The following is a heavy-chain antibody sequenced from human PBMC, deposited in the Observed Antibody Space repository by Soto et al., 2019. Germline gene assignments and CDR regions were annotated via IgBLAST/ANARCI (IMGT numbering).Heavy chain of an antibody. CDR2: INRDGSST. J-gene: IGHJ4*02. Sequence: EVQLVESGGGLVQPGGSLRLSCAASGFTFSSYWMHWVRQAPGKGLVWVSRINRDGSSTTYADSVKGRFTISRDNAKNTLYLQMTSLRAEDTALYYCARSVEYYFDYWGQGTLVTVSS. CDR1: GFTFSSYW. CDR3: ARSVEYYFDY. V-gene: IGHV3-74*01.